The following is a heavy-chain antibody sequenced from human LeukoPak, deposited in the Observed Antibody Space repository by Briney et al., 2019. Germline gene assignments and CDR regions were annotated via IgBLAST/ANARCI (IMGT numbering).Heavy chain of an antibody. CDR2: LYSSGST. Sequence: SETLSLTCTVSGGSTSSYYWSWIRQPAGKGLEWIGRLYSSGSTHYNPSLKSRVTMLVDTSKNQFSLKLSSVTAADTAVYYCARGPGYCSSTSCPIDYWGQGTLVTVSS. CDR1: GGSTSSYY. V-gene: IGHV4-4*07. D-gene: IGHD2-2*01. J-gene: IGHJ4*02. CDR3: ARGPGYCSSTSCPIDY.